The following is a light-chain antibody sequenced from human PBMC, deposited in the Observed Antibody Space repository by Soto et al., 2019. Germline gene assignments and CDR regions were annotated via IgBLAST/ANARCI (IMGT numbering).Light chain of an antibody. Sequence: EIVLTQSPGTLSLSAGERATLSCRASQTISGTYLAWYQQKPGQAPRLLIYSSSSRAAGVSDRFSGSGSGTDFSLTISRLEPEDFAMYYCQQYGRSPTWTFGQGTKVDI. J-gene: IGKJ1*01. CDR1: QTISGTY. V-gene: IGKV3-20*01. CDR2: SSS. CDR3: QQYGRSPTWT.